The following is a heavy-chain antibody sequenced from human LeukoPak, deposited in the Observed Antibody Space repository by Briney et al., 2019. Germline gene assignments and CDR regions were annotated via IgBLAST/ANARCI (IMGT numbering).Heavy chain of an antibody. CDR1: GFTFSSYA. V-gene: IGHV3-23*01. D-gene: IGHD6-6*01. Sequence: GGSLRLSCAASGFTFSSYAMSWVRQAPGKGLEWVSTITGSGDSTYYADSVKGRFTISRDNSKNTLYLQMNSLRAEDTAVYYCARPGDSSSSDAFDIWGQGTMVTVSS. J-gene: IGHJ3*02. CDR2: ITGSGDST. CDR3: ARPGDSSSSDAFDI.